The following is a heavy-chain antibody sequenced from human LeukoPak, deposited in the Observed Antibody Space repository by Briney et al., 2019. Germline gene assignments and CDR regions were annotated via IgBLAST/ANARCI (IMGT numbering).Heavy chain of an antibody. D-gene: IGHD6-13*01. Sequence: GGSLRLSCAASGFTFSDYYMSWIRQAPGKGLEWVSYISSSGSTIYYADSVKGRFTISRDNSKNTLYLQMNSLRAEDTAVYYCARAPGIAAAGTDFDYWGQGTLVTVSS. CDR1: GFTFSDYY. CDR2: ISSSGSTI. CDR3: ARAPGIAAAGTDFDY. V-gene: IGHV3-11*04. J-gene: IGHJ4*02.